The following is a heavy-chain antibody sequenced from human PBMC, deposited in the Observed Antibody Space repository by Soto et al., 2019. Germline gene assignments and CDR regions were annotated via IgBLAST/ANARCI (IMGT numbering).Heavy chain of an antibody. J-gene: IGHJ3*02. D-gene: IGHD3-3*01. V-gene: IGHV3-30*18. CDR1: GCTCISYS. CDR3: AKVTGYDFWSGYLIDAFDI. Sequence: PERSLRLSCAASGCTCISYSMHWVRQAPGKGLEWVAVISYDGSNKYYADSVKGRFTISRDNSKNTLYLQMNSLRAEDTAVYYCAKVTGYDFWSGYLIDAFDIWGQVTMVPV. CDR2: ISYDGSNK.